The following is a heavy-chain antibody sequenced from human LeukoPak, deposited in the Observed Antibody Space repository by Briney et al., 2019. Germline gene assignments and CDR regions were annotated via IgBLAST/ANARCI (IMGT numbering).Heavy chain of an antibody. V-gene: IGHV3-66*01. CDR3: ARGGVSRDFDY. Sequence: GGSLRLSCAASGFTVSTNYMSWVRQAPGEGLEWVSVIYSGGTTYYADSVKGRFTISRDNSKDTLYLQMSSMRAEDTAVYYCARGGVSRDFDYWGQGALVTVSS. D-gene: IGHD3-16*01. J-gene: IGHJ4*02. CDR2: IYSGGTT. CDR1: GFTVSTNY.